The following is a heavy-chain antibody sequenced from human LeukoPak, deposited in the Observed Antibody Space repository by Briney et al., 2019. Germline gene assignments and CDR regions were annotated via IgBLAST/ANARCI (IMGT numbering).Heavy chain of an antibody. D-gene: IGHD3-9*01. CDR3: ARAYYDILTNWFDP. J-gene: IGHJ5*02. CDR1: GGSISSYY. V-gene: IGHV4-59*01. Sequence: SETLSLTCTVSGGSISSYYWSWIRQPPGKGLEWIGYTYYSGSTNYNPSLKSRVTISVDTSKNQFSLKLSSVTAADTAVYYCARAYYDILTNWFDPWGQGTLVTVSS. CDR2: TYYSGST.